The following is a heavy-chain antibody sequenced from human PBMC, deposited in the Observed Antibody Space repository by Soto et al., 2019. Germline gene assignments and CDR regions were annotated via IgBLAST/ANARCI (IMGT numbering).Heavy chain of an antibody. CDR3: SRHTLWCSGGSCYITRCSGWFDP. Sequence: GASVKVSCNASGYTFTSYDINWVRQATGQGLAWMGWMDPNSGNTVYAQKLQDRVTLTADTSTSTAYMELRSLRSDGRGVYYCSRHTLWCSGGSCYITRCSGWFDPWGQGTRVTVSS. V-gene: IGHV1-8*01. J-gene: IGHJ5*02. CDR1: GYTFTSYD. D-gene: IGHD2-15*01. CDR2: MDPNSGNT.